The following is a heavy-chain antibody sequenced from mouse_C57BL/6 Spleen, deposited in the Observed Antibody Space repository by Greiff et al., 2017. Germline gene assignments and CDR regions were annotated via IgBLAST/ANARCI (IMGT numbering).Heavy chain of an antibody. V-gene: IGHV1-19*01. D-gene: IGHD1-1*01. CDR1: GYTFTDYY. CDR3: AKAVVAARDY. Sequence: VQLQQSGPVLVKPGASVKMSCKASGYTFTDYYMNWVKQSPGKSLEWLGVINPYNGGTSYNQKFKGQATLTVDKSSSTAYMELNSLTSEDSAVDYCAKAVVAARDYGGQGTSVTVSS. CDR2: INPYNGGT. J-gene: IGHJ4*01.